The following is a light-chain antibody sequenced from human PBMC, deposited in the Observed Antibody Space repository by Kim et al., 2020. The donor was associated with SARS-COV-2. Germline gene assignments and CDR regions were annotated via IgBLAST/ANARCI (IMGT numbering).Light chain of an antibody. J-gene: IGLJ1*01. Sequence: SYELTQPPSVSVSPGQTASITCSGDKLGDKYACWYQQKPGQSPVLVIYQDSKRPSGIPERFSGSNSGNTATLTISGTQAMDEADYYCQAWDSSTLFVF. CDR2: QDS. CDR1: KLGDKY. CDR3: QAWDSSTLFV. V-gene: IGLV3-1*01.